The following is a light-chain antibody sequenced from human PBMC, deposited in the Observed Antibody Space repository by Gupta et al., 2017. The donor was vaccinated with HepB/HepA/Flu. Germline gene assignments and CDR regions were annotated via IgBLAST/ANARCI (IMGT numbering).Light chain of an antibody. CDR3: QQHSNWPPWT. CDR2: EAS. Sequence: EIVLTQSPATLSLSPGERATLSCRASQSVSSDVAWYQQKPGQAPRLRIYEASNRDNGITTDFTLTISSREPEDFAVYYCQQHSNWPPWTFGQGTKVEIK. CDR1: QSVSSD. V-gene: IGKV3-11*01. J-gene: IGKJ1*01.